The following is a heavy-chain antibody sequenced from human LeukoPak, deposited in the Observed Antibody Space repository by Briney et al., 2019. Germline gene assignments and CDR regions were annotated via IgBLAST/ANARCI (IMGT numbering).Heavy chain of an antibody. V-gene: IGHV4-39*01. Sequence: SETLSLTCTVSGGSISSSHYYWGWIRQPPGKGLEWIGSIYYSVTTYYNPSVESPVTISADTSKNRFSLILTSVTAADTAVYYCARQSSDYYYYYIDVWGEGTTVIVSS. J-gene: IGHJ6*03. CDR2: IYYSVTT. CDR1: GGSISSSHYY. CDR3: ARQSSDYYYYYIDV.